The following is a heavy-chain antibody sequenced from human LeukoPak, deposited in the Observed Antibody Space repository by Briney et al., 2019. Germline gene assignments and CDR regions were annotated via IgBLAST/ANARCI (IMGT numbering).Heavy chain of an antibody. J-gene: IGHJ4*02. Sequence: GGSLRLSCAASEFTFSSYNMNWVRQAPGKGLEWVSYISSRSSTIYYADSVKGRFTISRDNAKNSLYLQMNSLRAEDTAVYYCARALGYCSSASCYYFDNWGQGTLVTVSS. CDR3: ARALGYCSSASCYYFDN. V-gene: IGHV3-48*01. CDR2: ISSRSSTI. D-gene: IGHD2-2*01. CDR1: EFTFSSYN.